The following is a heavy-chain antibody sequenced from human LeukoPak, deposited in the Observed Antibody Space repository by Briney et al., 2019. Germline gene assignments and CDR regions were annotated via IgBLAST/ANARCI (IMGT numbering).Heavy chain of an antibody. Sequence: SETLSLTCTVSGGPISNYYWSWIRQPPGKGLEWIGYIYYSGSTNYNPSLKSRVTISLDTPKNQFSLILTSVTAADTAVYYCARRATFWFDPWGQGTLVTVSS. CDR3: ARRATFWFDP. CDR1: GGPISNYY. CDR2: IYYSGST. D-gene: IGHD5-12*01. V-gene: IGHV4-59*01. J-gene: IGHJ5*02.